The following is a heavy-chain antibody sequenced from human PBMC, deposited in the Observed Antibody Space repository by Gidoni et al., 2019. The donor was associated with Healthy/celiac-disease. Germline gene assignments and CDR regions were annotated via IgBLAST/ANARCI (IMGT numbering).Heavy chain of an antibody. CDR1: GFTFSDYY. J-gene: IGHJ4*02. V-gene: IGHV3-11*06. Sequence: QVQLVESGGGLVKPGGSLRLSCAASGFTFSDYYMSWIRQAPGKGLEWVSYISSSSSYTNYADSVKGRFTISRDNAKNSLYLQMNSLRAEDTAVYYCARDRIAAAGEYYFDYWGQGTLVTVSS. D-gene: IGHD6-13*01. CDR3: ARDRIAAAGEYYFDY. CDR2: ISSSSSYT.